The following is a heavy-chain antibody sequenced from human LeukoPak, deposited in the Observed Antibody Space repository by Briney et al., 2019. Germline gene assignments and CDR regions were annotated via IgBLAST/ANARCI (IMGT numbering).Heavy chain of an antibody. V-gene: IGHV4-61*02. CDR2: IYAGGRS. D-gene: IGHD6-19*01. CDR1: NVSISSGSHY. CDR3: ARDGGSGWYNY. Sequence: KASETLSLTCTVSNVSISSGSHYWNWIRQPAGKGLEWIGRIYAGGRSNYNPSLRSRVTISVDTSRNQFSLKLSSVTAADTAVYYCARDGGSGWYNYWGQGTLVTVSS. J-gene: IGHJ4*02.